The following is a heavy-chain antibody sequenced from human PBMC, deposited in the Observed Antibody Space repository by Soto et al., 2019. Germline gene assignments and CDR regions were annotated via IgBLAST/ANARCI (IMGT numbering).Heavy chain of an antibody. CDR1: GGSISSGGYY. CDR2: IYYSGST. J-gene: IGHJ6*02. D-gene: IGHD2-2*01. V-gene: IGHV4-31*03. CDR3: ARDCSSTSCYQNYYGMDV. Sequence: PSETLSLTCTVSGGSISSGGYYWSWIRQHPGKGLEWIGYIYYSGSTYYNPSLKSRVTISVDTSKNQFSLKLSSVTAADTAVYYCARDCSSTSCYQNYYGMDVWGQGTTVTV.